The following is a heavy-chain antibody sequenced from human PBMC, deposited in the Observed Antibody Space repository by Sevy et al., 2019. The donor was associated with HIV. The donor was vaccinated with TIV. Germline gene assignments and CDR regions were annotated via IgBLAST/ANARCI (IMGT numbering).Heavy chain of an antibody. V-gene: IGHV3-7*01. Sequence: GGSLRLSCAASGFSFSEYWMSWVCQAPGKGPEWVANIKPDGTATNYLDSVKGRFTISRDNAKNSLYLHMNSLRAEDTAVYYCATHNSWKMEPWGQGTLVTVSS. J-gene: IGHJ5*02. CDR3: ATHNSWKMEP. D-gene: IGHD3-3*01. CDR2: IKPDGTAT. CDR1: GFSFSEYW.